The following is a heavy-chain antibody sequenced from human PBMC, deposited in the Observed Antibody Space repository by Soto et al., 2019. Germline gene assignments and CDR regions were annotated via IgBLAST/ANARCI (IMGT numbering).Heavy chain of an antibody. CDR2: ISYDGSNT. Sequence: QVQLVESGGGVVQPGRSLRLSCVASGFTFSSYGMHWVRQAPGKGLEWVAIISYDGSNTYYADSVKGRFTISRDNSKKTLYLRMNSMRVEDTSVYYCAKEWGLSGSYYISSSYYFDYWGQGTLVTVSS. D-gene: IGHD1-26*01. V-gene: IGHV3-30*18. J-gene: IGHJ4*02. CDR3: AKEWGLSGSYYISSSYYFDY. CDR1: GFTFSSYG.